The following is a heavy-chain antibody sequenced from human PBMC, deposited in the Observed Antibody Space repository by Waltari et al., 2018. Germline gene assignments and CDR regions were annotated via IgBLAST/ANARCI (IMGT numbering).Heavy chain of an antibody. V-gene: IGHV3-48*03. CDR3: VSSGSFRQFNY. Sequence: EVQVVESGGALVQPGGSLRLSCAASGFPFRSYEMNWVRQAPGKGLEWVAYITSTGTFVYYADSVKGRFTISRDNAKKSLSLQMESLRAEDTALYYCVSSGSFRQFNYWGRGTLVTVSS. J-gene: IGHJ4*01. CDR2: ITSTGTFV. D-gene: IGHD1-26*01. CDR1: GFPFRSYE.